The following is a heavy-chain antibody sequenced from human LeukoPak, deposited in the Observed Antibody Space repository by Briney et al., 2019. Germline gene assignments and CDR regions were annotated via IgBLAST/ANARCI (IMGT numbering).Heavy chain of an antibody. Sequence: ASVKVSCKASGYTFTGYYMHWVRQAPGQGLEWMGWINPNSGGKNYAQKFQGRVTMTRDTSISTAYMELSRLRSDDTAVYYCASEGYCSGGSCSGFDYWGQGTLVTVSS. V-gene: IGHV1-2*02. D-gene: IGHD2-15*01. J-gene: IGHJ4*02. CDR3: ASEGYCSGGSCSGFDY. CDR2: INPNSGGK. CDR1: GYTFTGYY.